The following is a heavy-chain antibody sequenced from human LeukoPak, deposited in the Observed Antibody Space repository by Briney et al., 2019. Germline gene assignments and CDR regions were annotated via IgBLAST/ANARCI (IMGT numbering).Heavy chain of an antibody. CDR2: IGISSGNT. CDR1: GFPFSEYS. J-gene: IGHJ4*02. CDR3: ARAHNYAFDN. V-gene: IGHV3-11*06. D-gene: IGHD1-1*01. Sequence: GGSLRLSCAASGFPFSEYSMNWVRQAPGKGLEWISYIGISSGNTKYADSVKGRFTVSGDNARNSLYLQMNSLRVEDTAVYYCARAHNYAFDNWGQGTLVTVSS.